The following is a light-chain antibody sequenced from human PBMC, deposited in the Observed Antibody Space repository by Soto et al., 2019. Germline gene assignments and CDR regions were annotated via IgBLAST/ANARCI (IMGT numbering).Light chain of an antibody. CDR1: QSVSSNH. Sequence: DIVLTQSPGTLSLSPGERATLSCRASQSVSSNHLAWYQQKPGQAPRLLIYGGSGRATGIPVRFSGSGSETDFTLTITRLEPEDFAVYYCQQYSSSRTLGQATKVDIK. V-gene: IGKV3-20*01. CDR3: QQYSSSRT. J-gene: IGKJ1*01. CDR2: GGS.